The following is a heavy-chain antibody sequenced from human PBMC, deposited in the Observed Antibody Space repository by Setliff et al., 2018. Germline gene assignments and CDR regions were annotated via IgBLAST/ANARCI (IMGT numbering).Heavy chain of an antibody. CDR1: GGSISSSSHY. D-gene: IGHD3-10*01. Sequence: PSETLSLTCTVSGGSISSSSHYWGWIRQPPGKGLEWIGSMYYSGSTYYNPSLKGRVTLSVDTTKNQFSLKLTSMTAADTAVYFCARHLLVQGTYHFDYWGQGSPVTVSS. V-gene: IGHV4-39*01. CDR3: ARHLLVQGTYHFDY. CDR2: MYYSGST. J-gene: IGHJ4*02.